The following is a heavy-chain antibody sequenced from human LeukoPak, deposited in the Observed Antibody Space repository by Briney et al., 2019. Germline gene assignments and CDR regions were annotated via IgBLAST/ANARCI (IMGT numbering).Heavy chain of an antibody. Sequence: GRSLRLSCVASGFKFHESAMNWVRQAPGKGLECVANIKQDGSEKYYVDSVKGRFTISRDNAKISLYLQMNSLRAEDTAVYYCVRDETWNFGLSWYDGYDIWGQGTMVTVSS. V-gene: IGHV3-7*01. CDR2: IKQDGSEK. CDR3: VRDETWNFGLSWYDGYDI. CDR1: GFKFHESA. D-gene: IGHD1-7*01. J-gene: IGHJ3*02.